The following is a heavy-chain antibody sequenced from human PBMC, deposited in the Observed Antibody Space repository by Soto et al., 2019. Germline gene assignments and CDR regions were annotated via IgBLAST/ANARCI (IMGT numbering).Heavy chain of an antibody. Sequence: QVHLVQSGAEVRKPGASVKVSCKASGYTFSSYAMHWVRQAPGQRLEWMGWINAGYGNTKSSQKFQDRVTISRYTSESTAYMELTSLRSEDTAVYYCARDTGDGTFDFWCQGNLVTVSS. D-gene: IGHD7-27*01. V-gene: IGHV1-3*01. CDR3: ARDTGDGTFDF. CDR1: GYTFSSYA. CDR2: INAGYGNT. J-gene: IGHJ4*02.